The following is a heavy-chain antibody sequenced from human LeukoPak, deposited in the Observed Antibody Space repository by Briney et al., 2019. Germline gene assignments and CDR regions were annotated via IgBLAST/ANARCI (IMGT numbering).Heavy chain of an antibody. CDR1: GGTFSSYA. D-gene: IGHD3-10*01. CDR2: IIPIFGTA. V-gene: IGHV1-69*05. CDR3: ARESMVRGVNNSDY. J-gene: IGHJ4*02. Sequence: SVKVSCKAPGGTFSSYAISWVRQAPGQGLEWMGRIIPIFGTANYAQKFQGRVTITTDESTSTAYMELSSLRSEDTAVYYCARESMVRGVNNSDYWGQGTLVTVPS.